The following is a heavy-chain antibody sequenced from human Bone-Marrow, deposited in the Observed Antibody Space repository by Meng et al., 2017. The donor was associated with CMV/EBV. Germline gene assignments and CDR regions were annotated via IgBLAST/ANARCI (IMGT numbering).Heavy chain of an antibody. V-gene: IGHV3-7*01. CDR3: ARDPCIKAFDI. CDR1: GFTFSNYW. J-gene: IGHJ3*02. CDR2: IKEDGSEK. Sequence: GESLKISCAASGFTFSNYWMTWLRQAPGRGLELMAHIKEDGSEKYFVGSVKGRFTISRDNAKNSLYLQMNSLRAEDTAVYYCARDPCIKAFDIWGQGTMVTVSS.